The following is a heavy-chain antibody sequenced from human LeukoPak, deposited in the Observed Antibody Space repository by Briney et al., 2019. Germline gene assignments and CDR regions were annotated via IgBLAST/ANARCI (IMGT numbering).Heavy chain of an antibody. D-gene: IGHD3-22*01. CDR1: GGSISSYY. V-gene: IGHV4-59*01. Sequence: KPSETLSLTCTVSGGSISSYYWSWIRQPPGKGLEWIGYICYSGSTNYNPSLKSRVTISVDTSKNQFSLKLSSVTAADTAVYYCASSYYDSSGPAYWGQGTLVTVSS. CDR3: ASSYYDSSGPAY. CDR2: ICYSGST. J-gene: IGHJ4*02.